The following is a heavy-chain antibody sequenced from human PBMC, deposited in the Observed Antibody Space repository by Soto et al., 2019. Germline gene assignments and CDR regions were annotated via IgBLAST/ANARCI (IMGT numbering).Heavy chain of an antibody. V-gene: IGHV1-69*13. Sequence: AVKVSCKASGGTFSRYAISWVRQAPGQGRDWMGGIIPIFGTANYAQKFQGRVTITADESTSTAYMELSSLRSEDTAVYYCAREEPKNYDFWSGRRVWFDPWGQGTLVTVSS. D-gene: IGHD3-3*01. CDR1: GGTFSRYA. CDR3: AREEPKNYDFWSGRRVWFDP. CDR2: IIPIFGTA. J-gene: IGHJ5*02.